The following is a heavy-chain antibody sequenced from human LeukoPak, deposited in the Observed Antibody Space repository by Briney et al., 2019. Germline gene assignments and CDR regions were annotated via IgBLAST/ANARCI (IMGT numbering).Heavy chain of an antibody. CDR1: GYTFTNYD. CDR3: ARGRDIVVVPAYRHFDY. V-gene: IGHV1-8*02. J-gene: IGHJ4*02. D-gene: IGHD2-2*01. CDR2: INPNSGNT. Sequence: ASVKVSCKASGYTFTNYDINWVRQATGQGLEWMGWINPNSGNTGYAQKFQGRVTMTRNTSISTAYMELSSLRSEDTAVYYCARGRDIVVVPAYRHFDYWGQGTLVTVSS.